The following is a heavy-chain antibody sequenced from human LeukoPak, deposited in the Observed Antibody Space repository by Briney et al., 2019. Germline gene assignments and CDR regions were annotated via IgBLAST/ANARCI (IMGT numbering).Heavy chain of an antibody. CDR1: GGTFSSYT. CDR3: ASGTLEAGYCSSTSCFPFWFDP. D-gene: IGHD2-2*01. J-gene: IGHJ5*02. V-gene: IGHV1-69*02. Sequence: SVKVSCKASGGTFSSYTISWVRQAPGQGLEWMGRIIPILGIANYAQKFQGRVTITADKSTSTVYMELSSLRSEDTAVYYCASGTLEAGYCSSTSCFPFWFDPWGQGTLVTVSS. CDR2: IIPILGIA.